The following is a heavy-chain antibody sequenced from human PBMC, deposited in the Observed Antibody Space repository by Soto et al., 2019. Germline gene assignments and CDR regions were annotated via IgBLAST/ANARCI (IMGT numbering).Heavy chain of an antibody. D-gene: IGHD6-13*01. CDR3: ARGGQQLVRVFDY. Sequence: ASVKVSCKASGGTFSSYAISWVRQAPGQGLEWMGGIIPIFGTANYAQKFQGRVTITADESTSTAYMELSSLRSEDTAVYYCARGGQQLVRVFDYWGQGTLVTVSS. J-gene: IGHJ4*02. CDR1: GGTFSSYA. CDR2: IIPIFGTA. V-gene: IGHV1-69*13.